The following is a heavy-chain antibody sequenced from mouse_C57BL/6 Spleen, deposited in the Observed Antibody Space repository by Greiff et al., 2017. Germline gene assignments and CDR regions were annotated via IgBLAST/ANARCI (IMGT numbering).Heavy chain of an antibody. CDR1: GYSFTDYN. Sequence: VQLKESGPELVKPGASLKISCKASGYSFTDYNMNWVKQSNGKSLEWIGVINPNYGTTSYNQKFKGKATLTVDQSSSTAYMQLNSLTSEDSAVYYCARSVGAQATFDYWGQGTTLTVSS. CDR2: INPNYGTT. J-gene: IGHJ2*01. D-gene: IGHD3-2*02. CDR3: ARSVGAQATFDY. V-gene: IGHV1-39*01.